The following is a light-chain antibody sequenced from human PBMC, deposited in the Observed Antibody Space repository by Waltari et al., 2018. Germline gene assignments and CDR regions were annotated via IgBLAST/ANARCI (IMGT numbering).Light chain of an antibody. CDR3: ISYTSSSTLV. CDR1: SSDVGGYNY. J-gene: IGLJ1*01. V-gene: IGLV2-14*01. Sequence: QSALTQPASVSGSPGQSITISCTGPSSDVGGYNYVSWYQQHPGKDPQLMIFDVSKRPSGVSYRFSGSKSGHAASLTISGLQAEDEADYFCISYTSSSTLVFGTETKVTVL. CDR2: DVS.